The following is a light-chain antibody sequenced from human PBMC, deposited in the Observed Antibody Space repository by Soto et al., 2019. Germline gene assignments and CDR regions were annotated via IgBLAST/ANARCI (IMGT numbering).Light chain of an antibody. J-gene: IGKJ1*01. CDR2: WAS. V-gene: IGKV4-1*01. CDR3: QQYRTYPPST. CDR1: QTLLYTSNNKTY. Sequence: IGIAQSPESLAVSMGERATINCKPSQTLLYTSNNKTYLAWYQQKPGQPPKLLIYWASVRDSGVPDRFSGSGSETDFTLTISSLQPDDFATYYCQQYRTYPPSTFGQGTKV.